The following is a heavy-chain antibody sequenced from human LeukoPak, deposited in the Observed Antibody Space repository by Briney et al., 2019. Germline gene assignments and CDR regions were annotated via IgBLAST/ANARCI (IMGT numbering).Heavy chain of an antibody. V-gene: IGHV1-18*01. CDR3: ALSGSYAPFDY. CDR2: ISAYNDNT. Sequence: ASVKVSXKASGYTFTSYGISWVRQAPGQGLEWMGWISAYNDNTNYAQKLQGRVTMTTDTSTSTAYMELRSLRSDDTAVYYSALSGSYAPFDYWGQGTLVTVSS. D-gene: IGHD1-26*01. CDR1: GYTFTSYG. J-gene: IGHJ4*02.